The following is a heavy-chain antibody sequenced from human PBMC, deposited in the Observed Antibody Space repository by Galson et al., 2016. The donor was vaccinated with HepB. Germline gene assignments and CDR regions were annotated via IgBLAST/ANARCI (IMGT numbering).Heavy chain of an antibody. Sequence: GNTFTGYYMHWVRQAPGQGLEWMGWINPKSGGTNYAQNFQGRVTMTRDTFISTAYMEVRRLRYDDTAVYYCARGRAAAGWGPYFYWGQGTLVTVSS. D-gene: IGHD6-13*01. CDR3: ARGRAAAGWGPYFY. V-gene: IGHV1-2*02. CDR2: INPKSGGT. CDR1: GNTFTGYY. J-gene: IGHJ4*02.